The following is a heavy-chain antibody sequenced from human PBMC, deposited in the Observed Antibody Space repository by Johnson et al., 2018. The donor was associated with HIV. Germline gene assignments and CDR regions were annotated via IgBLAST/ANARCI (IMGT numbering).Heavy chain of an antibody. CDR3: AREPRGPSSGSRIPYAFDI. Sequence: EVQLVESGGGLVQPGGSLRLSCGASGFTFSDYWMSWVRQAPGKGLEWVSVINNSGGGTYYADSVRGQFTISRDNSKNTLYLQMNSLRAEDTAVYYCAREPRGPSSGSRIPYAFDIWGQGTMVTVSS. D-gene: IGHD3-10*01. J-gene: IGHJ3*02. V-gene: IGHV3-23*04. CDR2: INNSGGGT. CDR1: GFTFSDYW.